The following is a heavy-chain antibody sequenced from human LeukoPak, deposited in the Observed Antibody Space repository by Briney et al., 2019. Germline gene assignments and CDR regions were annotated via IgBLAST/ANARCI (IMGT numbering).Heavy chain of an antibody. Sequence: ASVKVSCKASGYTFTGYYMQWVRQAPGLGLEGMGWINPHSGGTNYSQKIQGRVTMTRDTSISTAYMELDSLRSDDAAVYYCAREGTTGGSSGWYDYWGQGILVTVSS. CDR1: GYTFTGYY. D-gene: IGHD6-19*01. CDR2: INPHSGGT. V-gene: IGHV1-2*02. CDR3: AREGTTGGSSGWYDY. J-gene: IGHJ4*02.